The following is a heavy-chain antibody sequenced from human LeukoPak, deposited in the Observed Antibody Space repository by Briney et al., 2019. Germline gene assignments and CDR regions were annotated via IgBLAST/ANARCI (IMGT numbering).Heavy chain of an antibody. CDR2: IIPIFGTA. D-gene: IGHD3-22*01. J-gene: IGHJ3*02. CDR3: ARPRLRNYYDSGGYSNYGAFDI. Sequence: ASVKVSCKASGGTFSSYAISWVRQAPGQGLEWMGGIIPIFGTANYAQKFQGRVTITADESASTAYMELSSLRSEDTAVYYCARPRLRNYYDSGGYSNYGAFDIWGQGTMVTVSS. V-gene: IGHV1-69*01. CDR1: GGTFSSYA.